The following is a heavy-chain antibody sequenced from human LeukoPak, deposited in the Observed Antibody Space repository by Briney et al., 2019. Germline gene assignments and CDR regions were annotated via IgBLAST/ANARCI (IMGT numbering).Heavy chain of an antibody. D-gene: IGHD4-17*01. CDR1: RFTFSSYA. J-gene: IGHJ4*02. CDR3: AKISTVTSNFDY. CDR2: ISYNGGSA. Sequence: GGSLRLSCAASRFTFSSYAMSWVRQAPGKGLKWVSAISYNGGSAYYADSVRGRFTISRDNSKNTLFLQMNSLRAEDTAVYYCAKISTVTSNFDYWGQGTLVTVSS. V-gene: IGHV3-23*01.